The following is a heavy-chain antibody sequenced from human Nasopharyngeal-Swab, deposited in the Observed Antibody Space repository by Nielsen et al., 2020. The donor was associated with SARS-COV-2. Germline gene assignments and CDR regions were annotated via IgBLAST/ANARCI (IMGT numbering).Heavy chain of an antibody. D-gene: IGHD3-16*02. Sequence: VKVSCKSSGYAFNDYTMQWVRRALGQGLEWLGWINPDNGDTKYSQKFQGRVAITGDTSASTAYLELSGLTSEDTAVYYCARDIMITFGGVITDLLAYWGQGTLVSVSS. V-gene: IGHV1-3*01. CDR2: INPDNGDT. J-gene: IGHJ4*02. CDR3: ARDIMITFGGVITDLLAY. CDR1: GYAFNDYT.